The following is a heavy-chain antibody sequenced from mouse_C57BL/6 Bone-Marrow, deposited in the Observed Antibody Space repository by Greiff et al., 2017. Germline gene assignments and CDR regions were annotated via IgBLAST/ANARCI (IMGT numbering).Heavy chain of an antibody. CDR3: ARWWVYFDY. D-gene: IGHD1-1*02. V-gene: IGHV1-54*01. CDR2: INPGSGGT. Sequence: VQLLQSGAELVRPGTSVKVSCKASGYAFTNYLIVWVKQRPGQGLEWLGVINPGSGGTYYKEKFKGKANLTAYKTSSTAYLQLSSLASEDSAVYFCARWWVYFDYWGQGTTLTVSS. CDR1: GYAFTNYL. J-gene: IGHJ2*01.